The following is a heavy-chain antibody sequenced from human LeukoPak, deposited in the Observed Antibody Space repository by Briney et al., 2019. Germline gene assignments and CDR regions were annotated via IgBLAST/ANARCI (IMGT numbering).Heavy chain of an antibody. J-gene: IGHJ4*02. V-gene: IGHV3-30-3*01. Sequence: GWSLRLSCAASGFTFSSYAMHWVRQAPGKGLEWVAVISYDGSNKYYADSVKGRFTISRDNSKNTLYLQMNSLRAEDTAVYYCARGGNAATYWGQGTLVTVSS. D-gene: IGHD3-10*01. CDR2: ISYDGSNK. CDR1: GFTFSSYA. CDR3: ARGGNAATY.